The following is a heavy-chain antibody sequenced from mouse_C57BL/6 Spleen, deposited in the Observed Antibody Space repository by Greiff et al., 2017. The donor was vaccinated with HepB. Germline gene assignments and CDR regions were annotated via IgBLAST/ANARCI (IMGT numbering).Heavy chain of an antibody. V-gene: IGHV1-4*01. CDR1: GYTFTSYT. J-gene: IGHJ1*03. Sequence: QVQLQQSGAELARPGASVKMSCKASGYTFTSYTMHWVKQRPGQGLEWIGYINPSSGYTKYNQKFKDKATLTADKSSSTAYMQLSSLTSEDSAVYYCARARVITTVVAPYFDVWGTGTTVTVSS. CDR2: INPSSGYT. CDR3: ARARVITTVVAPYFDV. D-gene: IGHD1-1*01.